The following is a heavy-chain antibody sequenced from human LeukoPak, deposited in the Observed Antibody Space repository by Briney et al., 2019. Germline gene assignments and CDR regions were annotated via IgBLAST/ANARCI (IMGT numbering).Heavy chain of an antibody. J-gene: IGHJ4*02. Sequence: GGSLRLSCAASGFTFSDYYMSWIRQAPGKGLEWVSYISSSGSTIYYADSVKGRFTISRDNAKNSLYLQMNSLRAEDTAVYYCAKERVQQWLADYWGQGTLVTVSS. CDR1: GFTFSDYY. V-gene: IGHV3-11*01. CDR3: AKERVQQWLADY. CDR2: ISSSGSTI. D-gene: IGHD6-19*01.